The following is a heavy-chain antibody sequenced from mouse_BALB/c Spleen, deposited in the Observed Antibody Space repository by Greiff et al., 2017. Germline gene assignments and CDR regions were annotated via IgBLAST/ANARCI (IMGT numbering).Heavy chain of an antibody. Sequence: EVKLMESGGGLVQPGGSLRLSCATSGFTFTDYYMSWVRQPPGKALEWLGFIRNKANGYTTEYSASVKGRFTISRDNSQSILYLQMNTLRAEDSATYYCARDRYGGMDYWGQGTSVTVSS. D-gene: IGHD1-2*01. CDR3: ARDRYGGMDY. V-gene: IGHV7-3*02. J-gene: IGHJ4*01. CDR2: IRNKANGYTT. CDR1: GFTFTDYY.